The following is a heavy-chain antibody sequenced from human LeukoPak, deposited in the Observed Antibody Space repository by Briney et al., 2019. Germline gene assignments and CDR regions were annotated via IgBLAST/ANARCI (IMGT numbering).Heavy chain of an antibody. J-gene: IGHJ3*02. CDR2: IRYDGSNK. V-gene: IGHV3-30*02. CDR1: GFTFSSYG. CDR3: AKGGPSAFDI. Sequence: GGSLRLSCAASGFTFSSYGMHWVRQAPGKGLEWVAFIRYDGSNKYYTDSVRGRFTISRDNSKNTLYLQMNSLRAEDTAVYYCAKGGPSAFDIWGQGTMVTVSS.